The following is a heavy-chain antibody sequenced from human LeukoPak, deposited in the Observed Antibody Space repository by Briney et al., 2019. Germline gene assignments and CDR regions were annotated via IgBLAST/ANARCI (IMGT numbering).Heavy chain of an antibody. J-gene: IGHJ4*02. Sequence: PGGSLRLSCAASGSTSDDYAMHWVRQAPGKGLEWVSGISWNSGSIGYADSVKGRFTISRDNAKNSLYLQMNSLRAEDTALYYCAKGYYDSSGYYYGLDYWGQGTLVTVSS. CDR1: GSTSDDYA. CDR3: AKGYYDSSGYYYGLDY. CDR2: ISWNSGSI. D-gene: IGHD3-22*01. V-gene: IGHV3-9*02.